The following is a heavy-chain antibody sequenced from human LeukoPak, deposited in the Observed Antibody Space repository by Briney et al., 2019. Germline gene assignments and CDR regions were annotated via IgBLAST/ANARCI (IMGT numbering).Heavy chain of an antibody. CDR1: GYSISSGYY. V-gene: IGHV4-38-2*01. CDR2: IYHSGST. J-gene: IGHJ4*02. CDR3: ARAGFPLRTIFGNPGWIPFDY. Sequence: KASETLSLTCAVSGYSISSGYYWGWIRQPPGKGLEWIGSIYHSGSTYYNPSLKSRVTISVDTSKNQFSLKLSSVTAADTAVYYCARAGFPLRTIFGNPGWIPFDYWGQGTLVTVSS. D-gene: IGHD3-3*01.